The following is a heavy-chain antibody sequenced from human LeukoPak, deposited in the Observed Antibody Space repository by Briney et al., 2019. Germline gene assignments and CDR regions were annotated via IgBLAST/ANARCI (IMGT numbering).Heavy chain of an antibody. CDR2: ISGSGGST. J-gene: IGHJ4*02. D-gene: IGHD6-13*01. CDR1: GVTSSSYA. CDR3: ATIGGNIAAAGLDY. V-gene: IGHV3-23*01. Sequence: RGSLRLSCAPSGVTSSSYAMSWVREAPGNGREWGSAISGSGGSTYYADSVQGRFTISRDNSKNPLYLQMNSLRAEDTAVYYGATIGGNIAAAGLDYWGQGTLVTVSS.